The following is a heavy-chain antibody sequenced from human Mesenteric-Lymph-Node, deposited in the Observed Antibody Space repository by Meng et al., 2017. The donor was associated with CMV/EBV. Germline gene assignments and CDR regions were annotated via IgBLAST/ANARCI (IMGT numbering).Heavy chain of an antibody. D-gene: IGHD6-25*01. Sequence: KACGFDFSSQYRQWVRQAPGQGVERVGLINPTDSSTDYAQKFRGRITVTRDASTSAVYMDLSSLRSEDTAVYYCAREAAPAGRTFDSWGQGTLVTVSS. CDR3: AREAAPAGRTFDS. CDR2: INPTDSST. CDR1: GFDFSSQY. V-gene: IGHV1-46*01. J-gene: IGHJ4*02.